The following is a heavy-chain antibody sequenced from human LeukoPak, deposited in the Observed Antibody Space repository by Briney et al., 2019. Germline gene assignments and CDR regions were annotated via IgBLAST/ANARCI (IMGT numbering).Heavy chain of an antibody. D-gene: IGHD6-19*01. CDR2: IYRSGST. V-gene: IGHV4-4*02. Sequence: SETLSLTCAVSGGSISSSNWWSWVRQPPGKGLEWIGEIYRSGSTNYNPSLKSRVTISVDKSKNQFSLKLSSVTAADTAVYYCARDLRSSGWSVDPWGQGTLVTVSS. J-gene: IGHJ5*02. CDR1: GGSISSSNW. CDR3: ARDLRSSGWSVDP.